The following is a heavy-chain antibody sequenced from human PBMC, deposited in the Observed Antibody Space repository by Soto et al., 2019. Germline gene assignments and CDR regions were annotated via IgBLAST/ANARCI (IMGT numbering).Heavy chain of an antibody. CDR1: GFIFSNYG. CDR2: VSYDGSTI. CDR3: ARELNTSGGKYYHYGMDV. Sequence: VQLVESGGGVVQPGRSLRLSCAVSGFIFSNYGMHWVRQAPGKGLEWVAVVSYDGSTIYYADSVKGRFTISRDDSRNTLYLQMNSLRPEDTAVYYCARELNTSGGKYYHYGMDVWGQGTRVAVSS. V-gene: IGHV3-30*03. J-gene: IGHJ6*02. D-gene: IGHD6-25*01.